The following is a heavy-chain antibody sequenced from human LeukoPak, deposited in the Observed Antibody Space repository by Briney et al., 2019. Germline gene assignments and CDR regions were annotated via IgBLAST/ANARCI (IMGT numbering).Heavy chain of an antibody. CDR1: GFTFSSYG. J-gene: IGHJ3*02. Sequence: GGSLRLSCAASGFTFSSYGMHWVRQAPGKGLEWVAVISYDGSNKYYADSVKGRFTISRDYSKNTLYLQMNSLRAEDTAVYYCARDHLREGATGASEIWGQGTMVTVSS. D-gene: IGHD1-26*01. CDR2: ISYDGSNK. CDR3: ARDHLREGATGASEI. V-gene: IGHV3-30*03.